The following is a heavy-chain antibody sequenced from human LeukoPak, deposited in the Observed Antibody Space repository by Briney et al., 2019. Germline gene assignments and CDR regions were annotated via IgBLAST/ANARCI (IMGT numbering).Heavy chain of an antibody. CDR3: VLEEWYRFDN. CDR1: GFTFSNYW. J-gene: IGHJ4*02. CDR2: IKQDGSEK. Sequence: GGSLRLSCAGSGFTFSNYWMRWVRQAPGKGLEWVANIKQDGSEKYYVDPVRGRFTISRDNAKKSLYLQMNSLRAEDTAVYYCVLEEWYRFDNWGQGSSVTVSS. D-gene: IGHD2-8*01. V-gene: IGHV3-7*01.